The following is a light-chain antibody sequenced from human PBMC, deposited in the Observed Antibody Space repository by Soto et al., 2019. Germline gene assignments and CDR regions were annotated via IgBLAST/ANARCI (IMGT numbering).Light chain of an antibody. CDR2: DVS. J-gene: IGKJ4*02. V-gene: IGKV1-39*01. Sequence: DIQLTQSPASLSASVGDRVTITCRASQSIANNLNGYHQKPGKAPNVLIFDVSTLQSGVPSRFSGSGSGTGFTLTINSLQPEDFATYYCQQSYSTPLTFGGGTKVDIK. CDR1: QSIANN. CDR3: QQSYSTPLT.